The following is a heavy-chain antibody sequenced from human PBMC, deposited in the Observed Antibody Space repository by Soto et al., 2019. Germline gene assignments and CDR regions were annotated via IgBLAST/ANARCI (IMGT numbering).Heavy chain of an antibody. V-gene: IGHV3-11*03. D-gene: IGHD3-10*01. J-gene: IGHJ4*02. CDR2: ISFGSSFT. CDR3: AKKVNSGPGSQYFDY. CDR1: GFTFSDYY. Sequence: GGSLRLSCAASGFTFSDYYMTWLRQAPGKGPECISYISFGSSFTNYADSVEGRFTISRDNSKNMLFLQMNSLRAEDTAIYYCAKKVNSGPGSQYFDYWGQGTLVTVSS.